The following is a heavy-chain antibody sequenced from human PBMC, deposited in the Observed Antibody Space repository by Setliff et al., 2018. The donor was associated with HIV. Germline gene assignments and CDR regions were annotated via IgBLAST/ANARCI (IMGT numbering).Heavy chain of an antibody. CDR2: ILSTGERT. CDR1: GFTFSNYA. J-gene: IGHJ6*02. V-gene: IGHV3-23*01. Sequence: LRLSCAASGFTFSNYAMSWVRQAPGEGLEWVSAILSTGERTLYADSVKGRFTISRDNSKNTLYLQMSSLRAEDTAIYYCAKNWATVHHYYYGMDFWGQGTAVTVSS. CDR3: AKNWATVHHYYYGMDF. D-gene: IGHD7-27*01.